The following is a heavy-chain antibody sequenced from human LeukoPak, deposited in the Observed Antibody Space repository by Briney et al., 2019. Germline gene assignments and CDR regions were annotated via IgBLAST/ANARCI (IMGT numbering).Heavy chain of an antibody. V-gene: IGHV1-24*01. D-gene: IGHD4-17*01. CDR2: FDPEDGET. CDR3: AKDRVATVTTFNDY. Sequence: GASVKVSCKVSGYTLTELSMHWVRQAPGKGLEWMGGFDPEDGETIYAQKFQGRVTMTEDTSTDTAYMELSSLRSEDTAMYYCAKDRVATVTTFNDYWGQGTLVTVSS. CDR1: GYTLTELS. J-gene: IGHJ4*02.